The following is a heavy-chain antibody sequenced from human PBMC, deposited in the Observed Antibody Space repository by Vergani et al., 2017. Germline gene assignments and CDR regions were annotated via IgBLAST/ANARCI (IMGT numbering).Heavy chain of an antibody. V-gene: IGHV1-69*01. Sequence: QVQLVQSGAEVKKPGSSVKVSCKASGGTFSSYAISWVRQAPGQGLEWMGGIIPIFGTANYAQKFQGRVTITADESTSTAYMELSSLRAEDTAVYYCAGDSPYYDFWSGYYPCECFDYWGQGTLVTVSS. D-gene: IGHD3-3*01. CDR1: GGTFSSYA. J-gene: IGHJ4*02. CDR2: IIPIFGTA. CDR3: AGDSPYYDFWSGYYPCECFDY.